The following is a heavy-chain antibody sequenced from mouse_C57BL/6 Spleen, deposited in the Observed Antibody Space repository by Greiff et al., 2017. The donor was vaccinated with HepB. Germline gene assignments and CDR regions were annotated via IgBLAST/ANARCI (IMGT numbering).Heavy chain of an antibody. CDR2: IYPGDGDT. D-gene: IGHD1-1*01. CDR3: ARWGYGSSYN. Sequence: QVQLKESGAELVKPGASVKISCKASGYAFSSYWMNWVKQRPGKGLEWIGQIYPGDGDTNYNGKLKGKATLTADKSASTAYMQLSSLTSEDSAVYFCARWGYGSSYNWGQGTTLTVSS. J-gene: IGHJ2*01. CDR1: GYAFSSYW. V-gene: IGHV1-80*01.